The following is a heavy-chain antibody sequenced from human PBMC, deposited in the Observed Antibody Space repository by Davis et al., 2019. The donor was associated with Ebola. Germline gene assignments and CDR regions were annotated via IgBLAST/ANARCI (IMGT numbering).Heavy chain of an antibody. V-gene: IGHV1-46*01. Sequence: ASVKVSCKASGYTFTIYYMHWVRQAPGQGLEWMGIINPSGGTTTYAQKFQGRVTMTRDTSTNTLYMELSSLTSGDTAVYYCVRDLRGWGDFDYWGQGTLVTVSS. D-gene: IGHD3-10*01. J-gene: IGHJ4*02. CDR2: INPSGGTT. CDR1: GYTFTIYY. CDR3: VRDLRGWGDFDY.